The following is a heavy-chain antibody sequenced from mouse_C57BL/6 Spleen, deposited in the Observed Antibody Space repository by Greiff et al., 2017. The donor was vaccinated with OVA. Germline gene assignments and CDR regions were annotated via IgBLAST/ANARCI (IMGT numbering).Heavy chain of an antibody. CDR3: ARWGATWDVFDY. D-gene: IGHD4-1*01. V-gene: IGHV1-82*01. CDR2: IYPGDGDT. J-gene: IGHJ2*01. Sequence: QVQLKQSGPELVKPGASVKISCKASGYAFSSSWMNWVKQRPGKGLEWIGRIYPGDGDTNYNGKFKGKATLTADKSSSTAYMQLSSLTSEDSAVYFCARWGATWDVFDYWGQGTTLTVSS. CDR1: GYAFSSSW.